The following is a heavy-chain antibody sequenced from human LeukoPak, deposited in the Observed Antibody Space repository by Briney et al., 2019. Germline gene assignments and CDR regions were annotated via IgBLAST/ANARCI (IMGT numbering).Heavy chain of an antibody. CDR3: AKGGWLDN. J-gene: IGHJ4*02. Sequence: GGSLRLSCAASGFTFSTYIMSWVRQAPGKGLEWVSLISPGGGSTHFAGSVKGRFTISRDDSANTLYLQMNSLRADDTAVYYCAKGGWLDNWGQGTPVTVSS. D-gene: IGHD6-19*01. V-gene: IGHV3-23*01. CDR1: GFTFSTYI. CDR2: ISPGGGST.